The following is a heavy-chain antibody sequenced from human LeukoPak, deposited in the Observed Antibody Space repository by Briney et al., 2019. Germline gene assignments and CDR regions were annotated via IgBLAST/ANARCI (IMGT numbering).Heavy chain of an antibody. CDR3: AKSSSMYGSAYIVVVPAAMGIAVAGTVDY. Sequence: GGSLRLSCAASGFTFSSYAMSWVRQAPGKGLEWVSAISGSGGSTYYADSVKGRFTISRDNSKNTLYLQMNSLRAEDTAVYYCAKSSSMYGSAYIVVVPAAMGIAVAGTVDYWGQGTLVTVSS. D-gene: IGHD2-2*01. CDR1: GFTFSSYA. V-gene: IGHV3-23*01. CDR2: ISGSGGST. J-gene: IGHJ4*02.